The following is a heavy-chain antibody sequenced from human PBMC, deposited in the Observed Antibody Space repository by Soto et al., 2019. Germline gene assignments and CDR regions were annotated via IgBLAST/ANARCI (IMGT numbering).Heavy chain of an antibody. CDR1: GFTFSSYW. CDR3: ARVGRHIRFLKWSRGSWFDP. D-gene: IGHD3-3*01. CDR2: IKQDGSEK. V-gene: IGHV3-7*03. Sequence: VGSLRLSCAASGFTFSSYWMSWVRQAPGKVLQRVANIKQDGSEKYYVDSVKGRFTISRDNAKNSLYLQMNSLRAEDTAVYYCARVGRHIRFLKWSRGSWFDPWGQGTLVTVSS. J-gene: IGHJ5*02.